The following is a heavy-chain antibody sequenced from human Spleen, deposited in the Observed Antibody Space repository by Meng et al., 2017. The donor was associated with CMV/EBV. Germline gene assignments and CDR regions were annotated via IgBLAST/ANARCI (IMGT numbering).Heavy chain of an antibody. V-gene: IGHV4-39*07. CDR2: IYYSGST. J-gene: IGHJ4*02. Sequence: QMQLQESGPGLVKPSETLSLTCTVSGGSISSSSYYWGWIRQPQGKGLEWIGSIYYSGSTYYNPSLKSRVTISVDTSKNQFSLKLSSVTAADTAVYYCARGYSSGWYIWGQGTLVTVSS. CDR3: ARGYSSGWYI. CDR1: GGSISSSSYY. D-gene: IGHD6-19*01.